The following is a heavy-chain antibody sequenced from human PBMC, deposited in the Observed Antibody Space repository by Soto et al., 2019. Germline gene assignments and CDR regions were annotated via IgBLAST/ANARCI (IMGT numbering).Heavy chain of an antibody. D-gene: IGHD3-3*01. J-gene: IGHJ5*02. CDR1: GFSFSSYA. V-gene: IGHV3-23*01. CDR2: IGGRGGST. Sequence: QAGGSLRLSCAASGFSFSSYAISWVRQAPGKGLVWVSSIGGRGGSTYYADSVKGRFTISRDNSKNTVYLQMNSLRVEDTAVYYCAKQGDYDFWSSSNNWLDPWGQGTLVTVSS. CDR3: AKQGDYDFWSSSNNWLDP.